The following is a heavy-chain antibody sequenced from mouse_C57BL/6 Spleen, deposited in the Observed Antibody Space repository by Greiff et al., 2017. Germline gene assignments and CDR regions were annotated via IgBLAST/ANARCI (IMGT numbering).Heavy chain of an antibody. CDR1: GYTFTDYE. V-gene: IGHV1-15*01. J-gene: IGHJ4*01. Sequence: VKLMESGAELVRPGASVTLSCKASGYTFTDYEMYWVKQTPVHGLEWIGAIDPETGGTAYNQKFKGQAVLTADKSSSTAYMELRSLTSEDSAVYDGSVIYYRTPMDYWGQGTTLTVSS. CDR2: IDPETGGT. CDR3: SVIYYRTPMDY. D-gene: IGHD2-12*01.